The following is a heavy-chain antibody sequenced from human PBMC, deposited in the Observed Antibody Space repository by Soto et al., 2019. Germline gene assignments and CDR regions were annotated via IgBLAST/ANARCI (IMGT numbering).Heavy chain of an antibody. CDR2: ISYDGSNK. J-gene: IGHJ3*02. CDR3: ARGTALHGVATILKGYAFDI. D-gene: IGHD5-12*01. V-gene: IGHV3-30-3*01. CDR1: GFTFSSYA. Sequence: PGGALRLSCGASGFTFSSYAMHWVRQARGKGLEWVAVISYDGSNKYYADAVKGRFTISRDNSKNTLYLQMNSLRAEDTAVYYCARGTALHGVATILKGYAFDIWGQGTMVTVSS.